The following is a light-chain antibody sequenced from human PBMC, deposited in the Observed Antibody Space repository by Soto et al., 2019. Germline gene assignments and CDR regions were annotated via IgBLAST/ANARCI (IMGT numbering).Light chain of an antibody. CDR3: QQSYSTPRT. V-gene: IGKV1-39*01. CDR2: FTS. CDR1: QSINSY. Sequence: DIQMTQSPSSLSASVGDRVTITCRASQSINSYLNWYQQKPGKAPKLLIYFTSRLQSGVPSRFSGSGSGTDFTLTINSLQFEDSATYYCQQSYSTPRTFGPGTKVDIK. J-gene: IGKJ3*01.